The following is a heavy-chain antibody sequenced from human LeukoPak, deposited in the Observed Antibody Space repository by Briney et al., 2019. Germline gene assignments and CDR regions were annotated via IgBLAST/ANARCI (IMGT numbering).Heavy chain of an antibody. CDR1: GFIFTMFG. CDR2: IDARSGIV. D-gene: IGHD3-3*01. CDR3: ARTYDFGRGPPGDAFDN. J-gene: IGHJ3*02. V-gene: IGHV3-48*01. Sequence: HPGGSLRLSCAASGFIFTMFGMNWVRQAPGKGLEWVSYIDARSGIVYYADSVQGRFTISRDDAKDSVFLQMNSLRVDDTAVYYCARTYDFGRGPPGDAFDNWGQGTLVTVPS.